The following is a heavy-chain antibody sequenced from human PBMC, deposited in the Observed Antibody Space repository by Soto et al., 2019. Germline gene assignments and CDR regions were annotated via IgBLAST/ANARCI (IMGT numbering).Heavy chain of an antibody. V-gene: IGHV3-7*03. CDR2: IPQDGVDG. Sequence: DVKLVESGGGLVQPGDSLRLSCEVSGFTFSMYSMSWDRQSPGKGLEWVAKIPQDGVDGHYADSVKGRFIISRDNDKNSLHLQLNNLRAEDTAVYHCARDHLILLAHDFFYGSDVWGRGATVIVSS. CDR3: ARDHLILLAHDFFYGSDV. CDR1: GFTFSMYS. J-gene: IGHJ6*02. D-gene: IGHD2-8*02.